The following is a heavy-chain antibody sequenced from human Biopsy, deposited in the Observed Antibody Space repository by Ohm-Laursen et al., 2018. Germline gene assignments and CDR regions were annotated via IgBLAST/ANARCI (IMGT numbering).Heavy chain of an antibody. CDR3: ARVPSTTRLRDY. D-gene: IGHD2-2*01. CDR2: MSPNSGNT. V-gene: IGHV1-8*01. J-gene: IGHJ4*02. CDR1: GYTFTSYD. Sequence: ASVKVSCNASGYTFTSYDINWVRQATGQGLEWMGWMSPNSGNTGYAQKFQGRVTMTRNTSISTAYMELSSLRSEDTAVYYCARVPSTTRLRDYWGQGTLVTVSS.